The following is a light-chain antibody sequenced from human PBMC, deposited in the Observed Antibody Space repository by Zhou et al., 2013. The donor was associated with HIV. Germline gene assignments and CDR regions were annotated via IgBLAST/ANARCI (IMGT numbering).Light chain of an antibody. CDR1: QSISSW. CDR3: QQCNTDPYS. V-gene: IGKV1-5*03. J-gene: IGKJ2*03. CDR2: KAS. Sequence: DIQMTQSPSTLSASVGDRVTITCRASQSISSWLAWYQQKPGKAPKLLIYKASSLESGVPSRFSGSGSGTEFTLTISSLQPDDFATYYCQQCNTDPYSFGQGTKLE.